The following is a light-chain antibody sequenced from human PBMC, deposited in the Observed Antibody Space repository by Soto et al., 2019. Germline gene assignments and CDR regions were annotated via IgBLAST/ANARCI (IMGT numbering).Light chain of an antibody. CDR3: ATWDASLSEVV. CDR1: SSNIGNNI. CDR2: GND. V-gene: IGLV1-51*01. Sequence: QSVLTQPPSVSGAPGQKVTISCSGSSSNIGNNIVSWYQQQLPGTAPKLLIYGNDRRPSGIPDRFSGSKSGTSATLGITGLQTGDEADYYCATWDASLSEVVFGGGTKLTVL. J-gene: IGLJ3*02.